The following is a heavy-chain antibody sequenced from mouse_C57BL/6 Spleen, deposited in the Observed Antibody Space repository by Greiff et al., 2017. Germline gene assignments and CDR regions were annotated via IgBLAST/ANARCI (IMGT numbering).Heavy chain of an antibody. D-gene: IGHD1-2*01. J-gene: IGHJ1*03. CDR3: ARDGHGGGWYFDV. CDR2: ISYDGSN. V-gene: IGHV3-6*01. Sequence: ESGPGLVKPSQSLSLTCSVTGYSITSGYYWNCIRQFPGNKLEWLGYISYDGSNNYNPSLKNRISITRDTSKNQFFLKLNSVTTEDTATYYCARDGHGGGWYFDVWGTGTTVTVSS. CDR1: GYSITSGYY.